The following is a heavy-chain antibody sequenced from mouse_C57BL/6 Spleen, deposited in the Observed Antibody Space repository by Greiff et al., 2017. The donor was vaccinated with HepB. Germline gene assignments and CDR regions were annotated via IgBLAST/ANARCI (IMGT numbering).Heavy chain of an antibody. Sequence: VQRVESGPGLVAPSQSLSISCTVSGFSLTSYGVDWVRQPPGKGLEWLGVIWGGGSTNYNSALMSRLSISKDNSKSKVFLKMNSLQTDDTAMYYCAELHYSNYDRGAMDYWGQGTSVTVSS. J-gene: IGHJ4*01. V-gene: IGHV2-9*01. CDR1: GFSLTSYG. CDR2: IWGGGST. CDR3: AELHYSNYDRGAMDY. D-gene: IGHD2-5*01.